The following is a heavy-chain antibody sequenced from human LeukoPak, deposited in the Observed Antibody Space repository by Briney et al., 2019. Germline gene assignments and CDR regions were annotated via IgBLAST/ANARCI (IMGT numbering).Heavy chain of an antibody. CDR2: VRQDGGAT. J-gene: IGHJ4*02. CDR1: GFTFTSYW. CDR3: ATSKDTAGGPY. D-gene: IGHD5-18*01. Sequence: GGSLRPSCAASGFTFTSYWMTWVRQAPGRGLEWVANVRQDGGATYYGDSVKGRFTISRDNSKNSLFLQMNSLRADDTAIYYCATSKDTAGGPYWGQGTLVSVSS. V-gene: IGHV3-7*01.